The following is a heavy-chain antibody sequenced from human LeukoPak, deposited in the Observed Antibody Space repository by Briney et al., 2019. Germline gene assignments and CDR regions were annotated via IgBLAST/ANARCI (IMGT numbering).Heavy chain of an antibody. CDR2: IYYSGST. J-gene: IGHJ5*02. CDR1: GGSISSSSYY. V-gene: IGHV4-39*07. D-gene: IGHD3-3*01. Sequence: PSETLSLTCTVSGGSISSSSYYWGWLRQPPGKGLEWIGSIYYSGSTYYNPSLKSRVTISVDTSKNQFSLKLSSVTAADTAVYYCARTYYDFWSGSPGGWFDPWGQGTLVTVSS. CDR3: ARTYYDFWSGSPGGWFDP.